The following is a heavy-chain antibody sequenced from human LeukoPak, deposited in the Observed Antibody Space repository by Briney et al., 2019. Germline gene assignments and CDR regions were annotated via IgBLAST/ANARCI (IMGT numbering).Heavy chain of an antibody. CDR2: TNPNSGGT. Sequence: ASVKVSCKASGYTFTGYYMHWVRQAPGQGLKWMGWTNPNSGGTNYAQKFQGRVTMTRDTSISTAYMELSRLRSDDTAVYYCARASYYYDSSLGYWGQGTLVTVSS. CDR1: GYTFTGYY. D-gene: IGHD3-22*01. J-gene: IGHJ4*02. CDR3: ARASYYYDSSLGY. V-gene: IGHV1-2*02.